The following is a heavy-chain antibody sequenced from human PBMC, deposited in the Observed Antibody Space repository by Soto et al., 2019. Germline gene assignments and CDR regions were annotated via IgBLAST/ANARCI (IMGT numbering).Heavy chain of an antibody. CDR1: GGSISSGNSYS. D-gene: IGHD3-16*01. Sequence: QLQLQESGSGLVKPSQTLSLTCAVSGGSISSGNSYSWSWIRQPPGKGLEWIGSISHTGSTSYNPSLKGRVIMSVVKSKNQFSLKLSSVTAADMAVYYCASAVAPYLGTWFDPWGQGTLVIVSS. V-gene: IGHV4-30-2*01. CDR3: ASAVAPYLGTWFDP. CDR2: ISHTGST. J-gene: IGHJ5*02.